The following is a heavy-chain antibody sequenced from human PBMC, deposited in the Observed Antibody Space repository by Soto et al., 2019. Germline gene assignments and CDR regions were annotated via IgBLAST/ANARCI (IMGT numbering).Heavy chain of an antibody. CDR3: ARHLFYGDYYYYYGMDV. CDR1: GGSISSSSYY. CDR2: IYYSGST. Sequence: SETLSLTCTVSGGSISSSSYYWGWIRQPPGKGLEWIGSIYYSGSTYYNPSLKSRVTISVDTSKNQFSLKLSSVTAADTAVYYCARHLFYGDYYYYYGMDVWGQGTTVTVSS. V-gene: IGHV4-39*01. D-gene: IGHD4-17*01. J-gene: IGHJ6*02.